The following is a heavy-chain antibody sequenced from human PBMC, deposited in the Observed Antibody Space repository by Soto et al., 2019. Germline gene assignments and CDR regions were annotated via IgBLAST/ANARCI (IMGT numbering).Heavy chain of an antibody. J-gene: IGHJ4*02. CDR3: ARGVISGGYSYGWDWGYYFDY. D-gene: IGHD5-18*01. V-gene: IGHV4-4*02. Sequence: SATLSLACAVSGGSISSSNWWSWVRQPPGKGLEWIGEIYHSGSTNYNPSLKSRVTISVDKSKNQFSLKLSSVTAADTAVYYCARGVISGGYSYGWDWGYYFDYWGQGTLVTVSS. CDR1: GGSISSSNW. CDR2: IYHSGST.